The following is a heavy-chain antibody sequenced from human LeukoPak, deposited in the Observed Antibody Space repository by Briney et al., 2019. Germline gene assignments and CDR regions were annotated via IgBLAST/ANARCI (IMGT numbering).Heavy chain of an antibody. J-gene: IGHJ4*02. CDR1: GGSISSSSYY. Sequence: SETLSLTCPVSGGSISSSSYYWGWIRQPPGKGLEWIGSIYYSGSTYYNPSLKSRVTISVDTSKNQFSLKLSSVTAADTAVYYCARHERIRGVHWGQGTLVTVSS. D-gene: IGHD3-10*01. CDR2: IYYSGST. V-gene: IGHV4-39*01. CDR3: ARHERIRGVH.